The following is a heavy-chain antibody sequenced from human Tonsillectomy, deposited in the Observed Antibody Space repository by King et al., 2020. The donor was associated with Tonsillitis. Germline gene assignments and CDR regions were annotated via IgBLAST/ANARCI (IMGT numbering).Heavy chain of an antibody. Sequence: ELQLVQSGGGLIQPGRSLRLSCAASGFTVNSNYMSWVRQAPGKGLEWVSIIYSGGSTNYADSVKGRFTISRDNSKNTLYLRMNSLRAEDTAVYYCARVVPDANFDFWGQGALVTVSS. CDR2: IYSGGST. CDR1: GFTVNSNY. D-gene: IGHD2-2*01. CDR3: ARVVPDANFDF. V-gene: IGHV3-53*01. J-gene: IGHJ4*02.